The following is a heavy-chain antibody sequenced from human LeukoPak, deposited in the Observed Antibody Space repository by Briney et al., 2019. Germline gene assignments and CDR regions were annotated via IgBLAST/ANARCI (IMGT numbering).Heavy chain of an antibody. D-gene: IGHD3-16*01. CDR3: ATRFTRDAFDI. J-gene: IGHJ3*02. Sequence: QAGGSLRLSCAASGFTFSSYAMTWVRQAPGKGLEWVSAISGGAETTYYADSVKGRFTISRDNSKNTLYLQMNSLRAEDTAVYYCATRFTRDAFDIWGQGTMVTVSS. CDR1: GFTFSSYA. V-gene: IGHV3-23*01. CDR2: ISGGAETT.